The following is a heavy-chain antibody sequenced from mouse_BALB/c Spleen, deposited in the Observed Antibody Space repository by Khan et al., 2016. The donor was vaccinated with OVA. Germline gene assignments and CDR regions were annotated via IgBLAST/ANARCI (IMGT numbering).Heavy chain of an antibody. Sequence: QVQLKQSGAELAKPGASVKMSCKASDYTFTNYWMHWVKQRPGQGLEWIGYINPSTDYTEYNQKFKDKATLTTDKSSSTAYMQLSSLTSEDSAVYYCVNHGSSSAWFTYWGQGTLGTVSA. J-gene: IGHJ3*01. CDR1: DYTFTNYW. V-gene: IGHV1-7*01. CDR3: VNHGSSSAWFTY. CDR2: INPSTDYT. D-gene: IGHD1-1*01.